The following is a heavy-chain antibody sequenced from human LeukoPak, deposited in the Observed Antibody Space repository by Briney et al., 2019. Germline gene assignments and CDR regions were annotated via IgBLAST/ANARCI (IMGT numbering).Heavy chain of an antibody. CDR3: ARSDPYYCSSTSCYPGYYYGMDV. Sequence: ASVKVSCKASGYTFTGYYMHWVRQAPGQGLEWMGWINPNSGGTNYAQKFQGRVTMTRDTSISTAYMELSRLRSDDTAVYYCARSDPYYCSSTSCYPGYYYGMDVWGQGTTVTVSS. V-gene: IGHV1-2*02. J-gene: IGHJ6*02. CDR1: GYTFTGYY. CDR2: INPNSGGT. D-gene: IGHD2-2*01.